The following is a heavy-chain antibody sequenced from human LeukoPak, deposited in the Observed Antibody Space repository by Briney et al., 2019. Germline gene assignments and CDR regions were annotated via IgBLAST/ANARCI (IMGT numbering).Heavy chain of an antibody. CDR1: GGSISSYY. CDR2: IYKSGTT. D-gene: IGHD3-3*01. J-gene: IGHJ4*02. CDR3: ARLVGGITIFGMIKPADFFDS. V-gene: IGHV4-59*01. Sequence: SETLSLTCSVSGGSISSYYWSWIRQPPGKGLEWIGHIYKSGTTNYIPSLKSRVTISADTSKNQFSLKLSSMTAADTAVYYCARLVGGITIFGMIKPADFFDSWGQGTLVTVSS.